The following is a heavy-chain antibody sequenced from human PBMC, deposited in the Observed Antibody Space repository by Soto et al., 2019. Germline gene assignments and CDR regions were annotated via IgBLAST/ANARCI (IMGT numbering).Heavy chain of an antibody. Sequence: SETLSLTCTIYGGSFSGYYWTWIRQPPGRRREWIGEINHSGTTNYSPSLKRRVSISVDTSKDKFSLNLSSVTAADTAVYYCASGKTRTARPSLRYYYYGLDVWGQGTTVTVSS. CDR2: INHSGTT. CDR1: GGSFSGYY. V-gene: IGHV4-34*01. J-gene: IGHJ6*02. D-gene: IGHD6-6*01. CDR3: ASGKTRTARPSLRYYYYGLDV.